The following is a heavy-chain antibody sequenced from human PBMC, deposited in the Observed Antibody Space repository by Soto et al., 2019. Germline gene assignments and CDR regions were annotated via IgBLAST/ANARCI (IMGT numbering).Heavy chain of an antibody. CDR2: ISAYNGNT. CDR3: ARASRSRVAAAGPNFDY. D-gene: IGHD6-13*01. CDR1: GYTFTSYG. J-gene: IGHJ4*02. V-gene: IGHV1-18*04. Sequence: ASVKVSCKASGYTFTSYGISWVRQAPGQGLEWMGWISAYNGNTNYAQKLQGRVTMTTDTSTSTAYMELRSLRSDDTAVYYCARASRSRVAAAGPNFDYWGQGTMVTVSS.